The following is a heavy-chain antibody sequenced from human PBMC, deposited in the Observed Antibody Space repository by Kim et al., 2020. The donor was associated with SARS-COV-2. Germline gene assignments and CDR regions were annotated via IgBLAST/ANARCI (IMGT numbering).Heavy chain of an antibody. V-gene: IGHV3-7*01. CDR2: IKKDGSET. J-gene: IGHJ4*02. Sequence: GGSLRLSCVASGFIISTYWMTWVRKPPGKGLEWVGNIKKDGSETYYADSVKGRFTISRDNAKNSLYLQINSLRAEDTAVYYCMRDPGLYWGQGTLVIVSS. CDR1: GFIISTYW. D-gene: IGHD3-10*01. CDR3: MRDPGLY.